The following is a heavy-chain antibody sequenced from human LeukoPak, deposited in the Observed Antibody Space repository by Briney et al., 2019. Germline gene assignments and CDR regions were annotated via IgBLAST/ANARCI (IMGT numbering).Heavy chain of an antibody. Sequence: GGSLRLSCAASGFTFSSYDMHWVRQATGKGLEWVSAIGTAGDTYYPGSVKGRFTISRENAKNSLYLQMNSLRAGDTAVYYCARGAFVSPFDYWGQGTLVTVSS. CDR2: IGTAGDT. J-gene: IGHJ4*02. CDR3: ARGAFVSPFDY. V-gene: IGHV3-13*01. CDR1: GFTFSSYD.